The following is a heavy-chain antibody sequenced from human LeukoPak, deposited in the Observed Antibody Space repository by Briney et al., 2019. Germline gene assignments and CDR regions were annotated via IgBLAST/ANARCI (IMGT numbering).Heavy chain of an antibody. D-gene: IGHD3-16*02. Sequence: KTSETLSLTCTVSGGSISSSGYYWGWIRQPPGKGLEWIGSMYYSGSTYYNPSLMSRVTISADTPKNQFPLKLSSVTAADTAVYYCARVIPWSPTSYYYYYMDVWGKGTTVTVSS. CDR1: GGSISSSGYY. CDR3: ARVIPWSPTSYYYYYMDV. V-gene: IGHV4-39*01. J-gene: IGHJ6*03. CDR2: MYYSGST.